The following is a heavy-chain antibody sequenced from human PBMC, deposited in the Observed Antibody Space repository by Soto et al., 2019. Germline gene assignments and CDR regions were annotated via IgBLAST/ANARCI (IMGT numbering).Heavy chain of an antibody. Sequence: GASVKGSCKAFGYTFTSHGITWVRQGPGQGLEWMGLISDFNGNIKYAQKFQGRVTMTTDTSTSTAYMELRSLGSDDTAVYYCARVEDYFDSSGYNHWGQGTLVTVSS. CDR2: ISDFNGNI. D-gene: IGHD3-22*01. J-gene: IGHJ4*02. V-gene: IGHV1-18*04. CDR1: GYTFTSHG. CDR3: ARVEDYFDSSGYNH.